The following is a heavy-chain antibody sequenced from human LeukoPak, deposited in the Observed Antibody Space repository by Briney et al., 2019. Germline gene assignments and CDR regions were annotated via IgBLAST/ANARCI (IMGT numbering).Heavy chain of an antibody. CDR1: GFTFNTCG. V-gene: IGHV3-30*02. CDR2: INDGGNKK. J-gene: IGHJ4*02. CDR3: VKDFHNSWTFDY. D-gene: IGHD3/OR15-3a*01. Sequence: GGSLRLSCAASGFTFNTCGMHWVRQAPGRGLEWVAFINDGGNKKDYADSVKGRLTISRDTSKNTLYLQMNSLRVEDTAVYYCVKDFHNSWTFDYWGQGTLVTVSS.